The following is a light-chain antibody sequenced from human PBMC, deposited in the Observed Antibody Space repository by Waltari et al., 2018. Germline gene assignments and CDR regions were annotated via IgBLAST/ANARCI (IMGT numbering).Light chain of an antibody. CDR1: IRDVGGGQY. Sequence: QCALPQPASVLGSPGRSITISCTGTIRDVGGGQYVSWYQQHPGKAPKVMIYDVSNRPSGVSNRFSGSKSGNTASLTISGLQAEDEADYYCSSSSGTLGVFGTGTKVTVL. V-gene: IGLV2-14*01. CDR3: SSSSGTLGV. J-gene: IGLJ1*01. CDR2: DVS.